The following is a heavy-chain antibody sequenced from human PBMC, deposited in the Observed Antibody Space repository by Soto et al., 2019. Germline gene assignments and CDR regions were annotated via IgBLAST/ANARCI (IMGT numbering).Heavy chain of an antibody. Sequence: QPGGSLRLSCAASGFTFSSYATSWVRQAPGKGLEWVSAISGSGGSTYYADSVKGRFTISRDNSKNTLYLQMNSLRAEDTAVYYCAKARYYDSIPYYGMDVWGQGTTVTVSS. J-gene: IGHJ6*02. CDR2: ISGSGGST. CDR1: GFTFSSYA. CDR3: AKARYYDSIPYYGMDV. D-gene: IGHD3-22*01. V-gene: IGHV3-23*01.